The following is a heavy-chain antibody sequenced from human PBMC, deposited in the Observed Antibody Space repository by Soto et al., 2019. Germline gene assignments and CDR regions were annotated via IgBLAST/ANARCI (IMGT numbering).Heavy chain of an antibody. J-gene: IGHJ6*03. V-gene: IGHV1-46*03. CDR2: INPSGGST. Sequence: ASVKVSCKASGYTFTSYYMHWVRQAPGQGLEWMGIINPSGGSTSYAQKFQGRVTMTRDTSTSTVYMELSSLRSEDTAVYYCARDGARVAATPLTVVYYYYMDVWGKGTTVTVSS. CDR1: GYTFTSYY. D-gene: IGHD2-15*01. CDR3: ARDGARVAATPLTVVYYYYMDV.